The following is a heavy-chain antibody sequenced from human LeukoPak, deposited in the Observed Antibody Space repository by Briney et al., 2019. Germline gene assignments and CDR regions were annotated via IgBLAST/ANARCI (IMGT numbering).Heavy chain of an antibody. CDR2: ISGSGGST. V-gene: IGHV3-23*01. J-gene: IGHJ4*02. CDR1: GFTFSSYA. D-gene: IGHD2-21*01. Sequence: GGSLRLSCAASGFTFSSYAMSWVRQAPGKGLEWVSAISGSGGSTYHADSVKGRFTISRDNSKNTLYLQMNSLRAEDTAVYYCAKVNIVGGWRFDYWGQGTLVTVSS. CDR3: AKVNIVGGWRFDY.